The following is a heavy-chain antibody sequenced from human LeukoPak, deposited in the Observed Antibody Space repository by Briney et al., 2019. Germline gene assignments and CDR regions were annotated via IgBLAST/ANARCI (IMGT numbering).Heavy chain of an antibody. CDR1: GGSISSYY. CDR2: IYYSGST. J-gene: IGHJ4*02. V-gene: IGHV4-59*01. CDR3: ARDKQQNGFDY. Sequence: SETLSLTCTVSGGSISSYYWSWIRQPLGKGLEWIGYIYYSGSTNYNPSLKSRVTISVDTSKNQFSLKLSSVTAADTAVYYCARDKQQNGFDYWGQGTLVTVSS. D-gene: IGHD6-13*01.